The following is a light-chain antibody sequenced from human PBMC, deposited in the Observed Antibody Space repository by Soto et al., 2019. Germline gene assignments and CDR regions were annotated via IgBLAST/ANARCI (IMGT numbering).Light chain of an antibody. CDR3: QQCRSSPLT. CDR1: QSVCSSY. J-gene: IGKJ1*01. CDR2: GAS. V-gene: IGKV3-20*01. Sequence: EIVLTQSPGTLSLSPGERATLSCRASQSVCSSYLAWYQQKPGQAPRLLIYGASSRATGIPDRFSGSGSGTDFTLTISRLESEDFAVYFCQQCRSSPLTFGQGTKVEIK.